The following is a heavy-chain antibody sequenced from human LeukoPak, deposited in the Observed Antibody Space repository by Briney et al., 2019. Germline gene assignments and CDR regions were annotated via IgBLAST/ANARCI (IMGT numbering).Heavy chain of an antibody. CDR1: GFTFSSYA. CDR2: ISYDGSNK. V-gene: IGHV3-30-3*01. J-gene: IGHJ4*02. Sequence: HPGGSLRLSCAASGFTFSSYAMHWVRQAPGKGLEWVAVISYDGSNKYYADSVKGRFTISRDNSKNTLYLQMNSLRAEDTAVYYCASGNSSTSVDYWGQGTLVTVSS. D-gene: IGHD2-2*01. CDR3: ASGNSSTSVDY.